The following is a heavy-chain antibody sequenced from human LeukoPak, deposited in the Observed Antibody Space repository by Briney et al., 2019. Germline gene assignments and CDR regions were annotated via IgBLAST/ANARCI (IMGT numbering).Heavy chain of an antibody. CDR3: ARESTGKDAFDI. Sequence: GGSLRLSCAASGLTFSSYSMNWVRQAPGKGLEWVSSISSSSSYIYYADSVKGRFTSSRDNAKNSLYLQMNSLRAEDTAVYYCARESTGKDAFDIWGQGTMVTVSS. J-gene: IGHJ3*02. V-gene: IGHV3-21*01. CDR2: ISSSSSYI. D-gene: IGHD1-1*01. CDR1: GLTFSSYS.